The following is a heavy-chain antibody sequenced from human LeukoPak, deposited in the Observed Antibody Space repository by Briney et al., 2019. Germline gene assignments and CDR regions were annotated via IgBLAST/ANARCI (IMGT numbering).Heavy chain of an antibody. D-gene: IGHD6-6*01. CDR1: GFTFSSYS. Sequence: KSGGSLRLSCAASGFTFSSYSMNWVRQAPGKGLEWVSSISSSSSYIYYADSVKGRFTISRDNAKNSLYLQMNSLRAEDTAVYYCARKQLGYYYMDVWGKGTTVTVSS. J-gene: IGHJ6*03. V-gene: IGHV3-21*01. CDR2: ISSSSSYI. CDR3: ARKQLGYYYMDV.